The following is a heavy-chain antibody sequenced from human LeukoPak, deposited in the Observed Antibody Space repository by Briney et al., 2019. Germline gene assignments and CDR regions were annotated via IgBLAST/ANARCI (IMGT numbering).Heavy chain of an antibody. CDR1: GFAFSSYA. J-gene: IGHJ6*02. Sequence: PGGSLRLSCAASGFAFSSYAMSWVRQAPGKGLEWVSAISGSGGSTYYADSVKGRFTISRDNAKNSLYLQMNSLRAEDTAVYYCARAKLYYDFWSGLIYFYGMDVWGQGTTVTVSS. CDR2: ISGSGGST. D-gene: IGHD3-3*01. CDR3: ARAKLYYDFWSGLIYFYGMDV. V-gene: IGHV3-23*01.